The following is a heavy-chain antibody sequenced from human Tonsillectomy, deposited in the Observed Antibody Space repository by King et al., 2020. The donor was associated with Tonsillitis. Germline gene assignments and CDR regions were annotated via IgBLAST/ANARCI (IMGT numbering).Heavy chain of an antibody. D-gene: IGHD6-19*01. V-gene: IGHV4-4*07. CDR3: ARVGYSSGWDDGYFDV. Sequence: QLQESGPGLVKTSETLSLTCTVSGGSISTYYWSWIRQPAGKGLEWIGRIYASGGTNHSPSLNSRVTMSVDTSKNQFPLKLSSVTAADTAVYYCARVGYSSGWDDGYFDVWGRGTLVTVSS. J-gene: IGHJ2*01. CDR1: GGSISTYY. CDR2: IYASGGT.